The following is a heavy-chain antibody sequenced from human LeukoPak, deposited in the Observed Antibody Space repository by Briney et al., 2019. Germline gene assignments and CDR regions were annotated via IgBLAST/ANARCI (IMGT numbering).Heavy chain of an antibody. V-gene: IGHV4-39*01. Sequence: SETLSLTCTVSGGSISSSSYYRGWIRQPPGKGLEWIGSIYYSGSTYYNPSLKSRVTISVDTSKNQFSLKLSSVTAADTAVYYCARHYYDSSGYYYYYYYMDVWGKGTTVTVSS. J-gene: IGHJ6*03. CDR2: IYYSGST. D-gene: IGHD3-22*01. CDR1: GGSISSSSYY. CDR3: ARHYYDSSGYYYYYYYMDV.